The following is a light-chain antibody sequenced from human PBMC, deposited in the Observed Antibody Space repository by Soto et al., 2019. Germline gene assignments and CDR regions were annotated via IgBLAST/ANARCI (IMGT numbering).Light chain of an antibody. V-gene: IGKV1-5*01. CDR2: HVS. CDR3: LQYITIPT. Sequence: DIQMTQSPSTLSASVGDRVTIACRASQTINNWLAWYQQKPGKAPKHLIYHVSTLESGVPSRFSGSGSGTEFTLTLSRLLFYDFATYRGLQYITIPTFRQVTKV. CDR1: QTINNW. J-gene: IGKJ1*01.